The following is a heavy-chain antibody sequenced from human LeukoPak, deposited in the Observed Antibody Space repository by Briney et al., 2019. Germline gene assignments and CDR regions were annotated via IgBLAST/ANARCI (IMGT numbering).Heavy chain of an antibody. D-gene: IGHD3-10*01. CDR2: ISSSGSTI. CDR1: GFTFSSYE. V-gene: IGHV3-48*03. Sequence: PGGSLRLSCAASGFTFSSYEINWVRQAPGKGLEWVSYISSSGSTIYYAGSVRGRFTISRDNSKNTVYLQMNSLRAEDTATYYCARDIRNYYDSGAYGWFDPWGQGTLVTVSS. J-gene: IGHJ5*02. CDR3: ARDIRNYYDSGAYGWFDP.